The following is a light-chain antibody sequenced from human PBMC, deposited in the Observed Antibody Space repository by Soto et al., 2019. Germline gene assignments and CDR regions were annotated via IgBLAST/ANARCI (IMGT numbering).Light chain of an antibody. CDR1: SSDVGSYNL. V-gene: IGLV2-23*01. J-gene: IGLJ2*01. CDR2: EGS. CDR3: CSFAGSDTVI. Sequence: QSALTQPASVSGSPGQSITISCTGTSSDVGSYNLVSWYQQHPGEPPKLLIYEGSKRPSGVSDRFSGSKSGNMASLTISGLQAEDEADYYCCSFAGSDTVIFGGGTKLTVL.